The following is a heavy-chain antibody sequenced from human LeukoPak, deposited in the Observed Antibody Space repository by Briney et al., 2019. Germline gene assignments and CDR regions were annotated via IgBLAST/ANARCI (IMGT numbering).Heavy chain of an antibody. CDR2: INAGNGNT. CDR3: ARARASGGSVIDAFDI. J-gene: IGHJ3*02. Sequence: ASVKVSCKASGYTFTSYAMHWVRQAPGQRLEWMGWINAGNGNTKYSQKFQGRVTITRDTSASTAYMELSSLRSEDTAVYYCARARASGGSVIDAFDIWGQGTMVTVSS. V-gene: IGHV1-3*01. CDR1: GYTFTSYA. D-gene: IGHD1-26*01.